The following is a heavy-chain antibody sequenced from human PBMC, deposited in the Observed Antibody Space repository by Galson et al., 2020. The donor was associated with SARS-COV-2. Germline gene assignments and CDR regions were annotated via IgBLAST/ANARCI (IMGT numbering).Heavy chain of an antibody. CDR3: AAGGATDFIV. J-gene: IGHJ4*02. CDR1: GFTFDTYS. CDR2: ISGTGLAT. V-gene: IGHV3-23*01. Sequence: GESLKISCTASGFTFDTYSMTWVRLAPGKGLEWVSPISGTGLATYYADSVRGRFTISRDNSKNTVSLLMTSLRAEDTAVFFCAAGGATDFIVWGQGTLVTVSS. D-gene: IGHD3-16*01.